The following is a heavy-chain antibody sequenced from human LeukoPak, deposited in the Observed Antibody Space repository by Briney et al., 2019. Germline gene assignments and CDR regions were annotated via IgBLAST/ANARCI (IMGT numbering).Heavy chain of an antibody. CDR1: GYTFTNYD. Sequence: GASVKVSCKASGYTFTNYDINWVRQAPGQALEWVGWMNPNSGNRGYAESFQGRVTMTMNTSVNTAYMELITLTSEDTAVYYCARVPTYFDRVWGISETQEFDYWGQGTLATVSS. CDR3: ARVPTYFDRVWGISETQEFDY. D-gene: IGHD3-16*01. CDR2: MNPNSGNR. V-gene: IGHV1-8*01. J-gene: IGHJ4*02.